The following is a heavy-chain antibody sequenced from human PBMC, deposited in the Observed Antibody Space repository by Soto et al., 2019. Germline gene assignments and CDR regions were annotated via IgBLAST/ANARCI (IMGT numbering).Heavy chain of an antibody. CDR1: GDSINSDKYY. D-gene: IGHD3-9*01. CDR2: IYYSGNT. Sequence: QLRESGPGLVKPSETLSLTCSVSGDSINSDKYYWGLVRQPPGKGLEWIGSIYYSGNTYYNPPLQTRVTIALDKSKSQFSMRLNSVTAADSAVYLCARLEGLATISYYFDFWGQGAQVTVSS. J-gene: IGHJ4*02. V-gene: IGHV4-39*01. CDR3: ARLEGLATISYYFDF.